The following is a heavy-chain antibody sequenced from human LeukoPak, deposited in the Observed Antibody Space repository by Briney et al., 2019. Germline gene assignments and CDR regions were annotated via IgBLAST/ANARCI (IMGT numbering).Heavy chain of an antibody. CDR1: GYTFTGYY. Sequence: ASVKVSCKASGYTFTGYYMHWVRQAPGQGLEWMGWTNPNSGGTFYGQTFQGRVTMTRDTSISTAYMELSRLTSDDTAVYYCARVGAFDYDSSSPIKGAFDIWGQGTMVTVS. J-gene: IGHJ3*02. V-gene: IGHV1-2*02. CDR3: ARVGAFDYDSSSPIKGAFDI. CDR2: TNPNSGGT. D-gene: IGHD3-22*01.